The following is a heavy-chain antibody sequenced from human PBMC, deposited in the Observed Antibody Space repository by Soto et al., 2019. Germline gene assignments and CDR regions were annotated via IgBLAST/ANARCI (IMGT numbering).Heavy chain of an antibody. Sequence: GGSLRLSCAASGFTFSSYGMHWVRQAPGKGLEWVAGISYDGSNKYYADSVKGRITISRDNSKKTLYLQMNSLRAEDTAVYYCAKDNEEGYCSGGNCYSGNYGMDVWCQENTVTVSS. CDR3: AKDNEEGYCSGGNCYSGNYGMDV. CDR2: ISYDGSNK. D-gene: IGHD2-15*01. J-gene: IGHJ6*02. CDR1: GFTFSSYG. V-gene: IGHV3-30*18.